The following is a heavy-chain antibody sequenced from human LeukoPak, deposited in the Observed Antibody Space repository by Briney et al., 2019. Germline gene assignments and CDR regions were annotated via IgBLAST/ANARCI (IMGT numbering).Heavy chain of an antibody. D-gene: IGHD1-26*01. V-gene: IGHV1-2*02. CDR2: INPKSGGT. CDR1: VYTFTGYY. CDR3: ARAVGATYGFDY. J-gene: IGHJ4*02. Sequence: ASVKVSCKASVYTFTGYYMHWVRQAPGQGLEWMGWINPKSGGTNYAQKFQGRVTMTRETSISTAYMKLSRLRSEDTAVYYCARAVGATYGFDYWGQGTMVTVSS.